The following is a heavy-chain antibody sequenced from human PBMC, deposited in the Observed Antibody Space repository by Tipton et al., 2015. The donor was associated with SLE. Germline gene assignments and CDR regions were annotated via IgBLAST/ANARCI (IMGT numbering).Heavy chain of an antibody. J-gene: IGHJ4*02. V-gene: IGHV1-46*02. CDR3: AREPPSSGYFDY. CDR1: GYTVNTHF. Sequence: QSGAEVKKPGASVKVSCKASGYTVNTHFIHWVRQAPGQGLDWMGVISPSGDGSSYSQNLQGRVTVTRDTSTSTVYMELSSLRSEDTAVYYCAREPPSSGYFDYWGLGTLVTVSS. CDR2: ISPSGDGS. D-gene: IGHD6-19*01.